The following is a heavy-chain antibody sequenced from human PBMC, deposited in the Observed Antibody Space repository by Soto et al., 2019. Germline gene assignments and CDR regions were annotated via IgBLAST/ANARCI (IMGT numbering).Heavy chain of an antibody. J-gene: IGHJ5*02. D-gene: IGHD7-27*01. CDR2: IYYSGST. CDR1: GDSISSGDYY. CDR3: VRELGWTNWFDP. V-gene: IGHV4-30-4*01. Sequence: QVQLQESGPGLVKPSQTLSLTCTVSGDSISSGDYYWSWIRQPPGKGLEWIGYIYYSGSTYYNPPLRSRXXIXVXXSKNQFSLKLSSVTAADTAVYYCVRELGWTNWFDPWGQGTLVTVSS.